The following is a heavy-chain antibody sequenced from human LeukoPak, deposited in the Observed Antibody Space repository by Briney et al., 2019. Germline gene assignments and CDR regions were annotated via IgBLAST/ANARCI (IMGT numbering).Heavy chain of an antibody. J-gene: IGHJ5*02. CDR2: IYDSGST. D-gene: IGHD2-2*01. Sequence: SETLSLTCTVSGGSISSGDYYWIWIRQPPGKGLQGIGYIYDSGSTFHYNPSLKSRVNISVNTSKNQLSLSVSSVTPVDPSVYYCASTNCSSVSCYGANWFDPWGEGTLVTDSS. CDR1: GGSISSGDYY. V-gene: IGHV4-30-4*08. CDR3: ASTNCSSVSCYGANWFDP.